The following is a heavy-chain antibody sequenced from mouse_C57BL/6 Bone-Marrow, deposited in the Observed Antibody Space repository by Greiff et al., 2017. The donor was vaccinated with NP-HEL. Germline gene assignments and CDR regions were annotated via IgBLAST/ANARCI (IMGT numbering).Heavy chain of an antibody. CDR1: GFTFSDFY. CDR2: SRNKANDYTT. D-gene: IGHD3-2*02. J-gene: IGHJ2*01. Sequence: EVQVVESGGGLVQSGRSLRLSCATSGFTFSDFYMEWVRQAPGKGLEWIAASRNKANDYTTEYSASVKGRFIVSRDTSQSILYVQMNALRAEDTAIYYCARDDSSGGYFDSWGQGTTLTVSA. CDR3: ARDDSSGGYFDS. V-gene: IGHV7-1*01.